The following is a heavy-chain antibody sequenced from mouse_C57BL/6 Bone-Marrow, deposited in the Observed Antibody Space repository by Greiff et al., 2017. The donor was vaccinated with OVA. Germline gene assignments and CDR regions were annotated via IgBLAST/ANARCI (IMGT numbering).Heavy chain of an antibody. CDR3: ARWGYYGYDGYYYAMDY. Sequence: VQLQQSGPVLVKPGASVKMSCKASGYTFTDYYMNWVKQSHGKSLEWIGVINPYNGGTSYNQKFKGKATLTVDKSSSTAYMELNSLTSEDSAVYYCARWGYYGYDGYYYAMDYWGQGTSVTVSS. J-gene: IGHJ4*01. CDR1: GYTFTDYY. D-gene: IGHD2-2*01. V-gene: IGHV1-19*01. CDR2: INPYNGGT.